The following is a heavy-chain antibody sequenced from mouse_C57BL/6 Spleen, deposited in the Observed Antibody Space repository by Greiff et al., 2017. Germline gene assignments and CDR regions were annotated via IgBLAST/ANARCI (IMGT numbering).Heavy chain of an antibody. CDR2: INPGSGGT. V-gene: IGHV1-54*01. Sequence: VQLQQSGAELVRPGTSVKVSCKASGYAFTNYLIEWVKQRPGQGLEWIGVINPGSGGTNYNEKFKGKATLTADKSSRTAYMQLSSLTSEDSAVYFCASLYGSSSYWYFDVWGTGTTVTVSS. D-gene: IGHD1-1*01. CDR3: ASLYGSSSYWYFDV. CDR1: GYAFTNYL. J-gene: IGHJ1*03.